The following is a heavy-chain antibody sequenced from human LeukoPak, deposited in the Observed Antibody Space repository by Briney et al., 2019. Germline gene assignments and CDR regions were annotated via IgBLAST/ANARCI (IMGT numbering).Heavy chain of an antibody. CDR1: GFTFSGYE. CDR2: ISVNGGAM. Sequence: PGGSLRLSCTASGFTFSGYEMTWVRQAPGKGLEWMSYISVNGGAMHYADSVRGRFTTSRDDAKNSLYLHMNSLRVEDTAIYYCARKTDRLGAAGRDRYFDLWGRGTLITVSS. J-gene: IGHJ2*01. D-gene: IGHD6-13*01. V-gene: IGHV3-48*03. CDR3: ARKTDRLGAAGRDRYFDL.